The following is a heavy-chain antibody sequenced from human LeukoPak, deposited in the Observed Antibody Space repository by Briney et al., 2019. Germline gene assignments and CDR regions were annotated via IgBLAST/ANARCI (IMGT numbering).Heavy chain of an antibody. D-gene: IGHD2-2*01. V-gene: IGHV5-51*01. J-gene: IGHJ6*03. CDR1: GYSFASYW. Sequence: GESLKISCKGSGYSFASYWIGWVRQMPGKGLEWMGIIFPGDSDIRYGPSFQGQVTISADKSINPAYLQWSSLKASHTAMYYCARLGCSSTSCYRPSNHMDVWGKGTTVTVSS. CDR2: IFPGDSDI. CDR3: ARLGCSSTSCYRPSNHMDV.